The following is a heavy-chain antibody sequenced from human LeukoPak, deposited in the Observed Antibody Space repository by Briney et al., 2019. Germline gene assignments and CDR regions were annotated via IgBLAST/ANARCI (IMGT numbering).Heavy chain of an antibody. Sequence: SVKVSCKASGYTFTGYYMHWVRQAPGQGLEWMGRIIPILGIANYAQKFQGRVTITADKSTSTAYMELSSLRSEDTAVYYCARVVLGMAAGSGYYFDYWGQGTLVTVSS. D-gene: IGHD6-13*01. CDR2: IIPILGIA. CDR3: ARVVLGMAAGSGYYFDY. J-gene: IGHJ4*02. V-gene: IGHV1-69*04. CDR1: GYTFTGYY.